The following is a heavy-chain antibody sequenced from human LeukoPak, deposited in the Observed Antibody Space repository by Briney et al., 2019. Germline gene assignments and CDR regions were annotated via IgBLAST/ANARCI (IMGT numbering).Heavy chain of an antibody. V-gene: IGHV3-30*09. CDR2: ISYDGSNK. CDR3: AREGSGNYYDY. CDR1: GFTFSSYA. D-gene: IGHD3-10*01. J-gene: IGHJ4*01. Sequence: PGGSLRLSCAASGFTFSSYAMHWVRQAPGKGLEWVAVISYDGSNKYYADSVKGRFAISRDNSKNTLYLQVNSLRAEDTAVFYCAREGSGNYYDYWGQEPWSPSPQ.